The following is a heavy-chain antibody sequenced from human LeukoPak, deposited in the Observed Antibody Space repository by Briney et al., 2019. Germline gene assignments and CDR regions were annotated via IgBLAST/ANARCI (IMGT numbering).Heavy chain of an antibody. CDR3: ARPTGSGNYYVDF. CDR1: GGSFSGYY. D-gene: IGHD3-10*01. J-gene: IGHJ4*02. Sequence: SETLSLTCAVYGGSFSGYYWSWIRQPPGKGLEWIGEINHSGSTNYNPSLKSRVTISVDTSKNQFSLKVTSVTAADTAVYYCARPTGSGNYYVDFWGQGTVVTVSS. V-gene: IGHV4-34*01. CDR2: INHSGST.